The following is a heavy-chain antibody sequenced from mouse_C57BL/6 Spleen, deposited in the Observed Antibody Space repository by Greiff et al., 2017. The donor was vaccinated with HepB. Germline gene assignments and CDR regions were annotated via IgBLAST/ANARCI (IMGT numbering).Heavy chain of an antibody. CDR3: AKQAITTVVAFDY. CDR2: IWRGGST. J-gene: IGHJ2*01. Sequence: VKLMESGPGLVQPSQSLSITCTVSGFSLTSYGVHWVRQSPGKGLEWLGVIWRGGSTDYNAAFMSRLSITKDNSKSQVFFKMSSLQADDTAIYSCAKQAITTVVAFDYWGQGTTLTVSS. V-gene: IGHV2-5*01. D-gene: IGHD1-1*01. CDR1: GFSLTSYG.